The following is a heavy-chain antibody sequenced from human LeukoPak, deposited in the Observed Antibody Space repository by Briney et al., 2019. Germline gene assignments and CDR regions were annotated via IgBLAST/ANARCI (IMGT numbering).Heavy chain of an antibody. CDR3: ARDRSYYDILTGYYPHHDY. CDR2: ISSSSSYT. J-gene: IGHJ4*02. Sequence: TGGSLRLSCAGSGFTFSDYYMSWIRQAPGKGLEWVSYISSSSSYTNYADSVKGRFTISRDNAKNSLYLQMNSLRAEDTAVYYCARDRSYYDILTGYYPHHDYWGQGTLVTVSS. CDR1: GFTFSDYY. D-gene: IGHD3-9*01. V-gene: IGHV3-11*05.